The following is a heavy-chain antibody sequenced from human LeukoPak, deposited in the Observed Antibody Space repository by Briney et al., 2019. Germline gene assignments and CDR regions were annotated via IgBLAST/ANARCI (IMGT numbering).Heavy chain of an antibody. V-gene: IGHV4-30-2*01. D-gene: IGHD4-17*01. CDR3: ARGYDYGEIDY. CDR2: ICHSGST. CDR1: GGSISSGGYS. Sequence: SETLSLTCAVSGGSISSGGYSWSWIRQPPGKGLEWIGYICHSGSTYYNPSLKSRVTISVDRSKNQFSLKLSSVTAADTAVYYCARGYDYGEIDYWGQGTLVTVSS. J-gene: IGHJ4*02.